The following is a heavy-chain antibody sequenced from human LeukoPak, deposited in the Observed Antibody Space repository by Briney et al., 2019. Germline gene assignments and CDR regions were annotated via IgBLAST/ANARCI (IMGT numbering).Heavy chain of an antibody. CDR2: IYYSGNT. D-gene: IGHD5/OR15-5a*01. CDR1: GGSISSSSYY. CDR3: ARQPAPLRPHFEY. V-gene: IGHV4-39*01. J-gene: IGHJ4*02. Sequence: PSETLSLTCTVSGGSISSSSYYWGWIRQPPGTGLEGIGSIYYSGNTYYNPSLKSRVTISVDTSKNQFSLKLSSVTAADTAVYYCARQPAPLRPHFEYWGQGTLVTVSS.